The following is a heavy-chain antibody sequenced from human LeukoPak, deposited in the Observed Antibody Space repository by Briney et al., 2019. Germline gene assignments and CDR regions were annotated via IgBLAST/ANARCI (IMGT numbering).Heavy chain of an antibody. CDR2: ISAYNGNT. Sequence: GASVKVSCKAFGYTFTSYGISWVRQAPGQGLEWMGWISAYNGNTNYAQKLQGRVTMTTDTSTSTAYMELRSLRSDDTAVYYCARDQYCTNGVCYRGYYYMDVWGKGTTVTVSS. J-gene: IGHJ6*03. V-gene: IGHV1-18*01. CDR3: ARDQYCTNGVCYRGYYYMDV. CDR1: GYTFTSYG. D-gene: IGHD2-8*01.